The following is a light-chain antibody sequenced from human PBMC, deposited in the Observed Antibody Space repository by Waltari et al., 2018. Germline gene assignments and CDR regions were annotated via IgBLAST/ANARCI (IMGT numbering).Light chain of an antibody. Sequence: QSALTPPASVSGSPGQSITISCTGTSSDAGSYNLVSWYQQHPGKAPKLMIYEGSKRPSGVSNRFSGSKSGNTASLTISGLQAEDEADYYCCSYAGSSTFVVFGGGTKLTVL. CDR2: EGS. CDR3: CSYAGSSTFVV. J-gene: IGLJ2*01. V-gene: IGLV2-23*03. CDR1: SSDAGSYNL.